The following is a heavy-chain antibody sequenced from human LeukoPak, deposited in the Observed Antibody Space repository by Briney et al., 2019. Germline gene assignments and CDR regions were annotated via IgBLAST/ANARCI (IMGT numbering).Heavy chain of an antibody. CDR3: AREAAGVSGWYPDY. CDR2: TYYRSKWYN. Sequence: SQTLSLTFAFSGDSVSINSAAWNRIRQSPSRGLEWLGRTYYRSKWYNDYAVSVKSRITINPDTSKNQFSLQLNSVTPEDTAVYYCAREAAGVSGWYPDYWGQGTLVTVSS. V-gene: IGHV6-1*01. CDR1: GDSVSINSAA. D-gene: IGHD6-19*01. J-gene: IGHJ4*02.